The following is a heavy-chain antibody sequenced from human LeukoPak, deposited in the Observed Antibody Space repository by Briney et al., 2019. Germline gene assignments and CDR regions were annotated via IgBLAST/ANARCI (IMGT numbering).Heavy chain of an antibody. Sequence: ASVKVSCKASGYTFTSYYMHWVRQAPGQGLEWMGIINPSGGSTSYAQKFQGRVTMTRDTSTSTVYMELSSLRSEDTAVYYCARAYSSGWSHSYYFDYWGQGTLVIVSS. CDR1: GYTFTSYY. J-gene: IGHJ4*02. V-gene: IGHV1-46*01. CDR2: INPSGGST. D-gene: IGHD6-19*01. CDR3: ARAYSSGWSHSYYFDY.